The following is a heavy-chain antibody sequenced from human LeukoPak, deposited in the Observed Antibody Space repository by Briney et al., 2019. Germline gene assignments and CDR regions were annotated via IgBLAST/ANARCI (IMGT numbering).Heavy chain of an antibody. Sequence: GGSLRLSCAASGFTFRSHSMQWVRQAPGKGLEWVAVIWYDGSNKYYADSVKGRFTISRDNSKNTLDLQMSSLRADDTAVYYCARSNTMTSNYYYGMDVWGQGTTVTVSS. CDR3: ARSNTMTSNYYYGMDV. CDR2: IWYDGSNK. V-gene: IGHV3-33*01. J-gene: IGHJ6*02. D-gene: IGHD2/OR15-2a*01. CDR1: GFTFRSHS.